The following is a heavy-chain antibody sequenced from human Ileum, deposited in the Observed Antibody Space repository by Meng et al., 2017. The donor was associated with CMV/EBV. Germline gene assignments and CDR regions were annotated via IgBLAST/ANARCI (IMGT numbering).Heavy chain of an antibody. D-gene: IGHD3-22*01. CDR2: IYWDDDK. CDR1: GES. Sequence: GESVGWSSQPPGEALEWRALIYWDDDKRYSPSLRSRLTITKDTSKNQVVHTMTNVDPADTATYYCAHSPGTYYYNSGGYYSFGYFDYWGQGALVTVSS. V-gene: IGHV2-5*02. J-gene: IGHJ4*02. CDR3: AHSPGTYYYNSGGYYSFGYFDY.